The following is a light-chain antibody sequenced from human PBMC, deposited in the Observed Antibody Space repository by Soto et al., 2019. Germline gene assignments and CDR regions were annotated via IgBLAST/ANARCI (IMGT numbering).Light chain of an antibody. CDR2: EAS. Sequence: IQMTLSPLSLSPADIDTLSITVRASQSITNRFAWYQQKPGKAPKLLIYEASDLDVGVPSRFSGSGSGTEFTLTISSLQPDDFATYYCQQYNSYPGTFGQGTKVDIK. CDR3: QQYNSYPGT. CDR1: QSITNR. V-gene: IGKV1-5*03. J-gene: IGKJ1*01.